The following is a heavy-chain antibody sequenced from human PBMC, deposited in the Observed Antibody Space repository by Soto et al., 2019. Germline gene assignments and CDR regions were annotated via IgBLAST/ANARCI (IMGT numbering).Heavy chain of an antibody. CDR3: ARDLEKGGGSVGFDY. J-gene: IGHJ4*02. CDR2: INPKSGGT. D-gene: IGHD1-26*01. V-gene: IGHV1-2*02. Sequence: ASVKVSCKASGYTFTVYYMHRVRQAPGQGLEWMGWINPKSGGTMYPQKFQGRVTMTWDTSISAAYMALTRLRSDDTAVYYCARDLEKGGGSVGFDYWGEGTLVPASS. CDR1: GYTFTVYY.